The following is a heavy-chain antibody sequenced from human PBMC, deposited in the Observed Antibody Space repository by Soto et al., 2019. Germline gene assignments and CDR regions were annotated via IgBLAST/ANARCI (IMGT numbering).Heavy chain of an antibody. J-gene: IGHJ4*02. CDR3: ARQSFTLTILYRYFDY. CDR1: GYSFTSYW. CDR2: IDPSDSYT. V-gene: IGHV5-10-1*01. Sequence: PGESLKISCKGSGYSFTSYWISWVRQMPGKGLEWMGRIDPSDSYTNYSPSFQGHVTISADKSISTAYLQWSSLKASDTAMYYCARQSFTLTILYRYFDYWGQGTLVNVS. D-gene: IGHD3-9*01.